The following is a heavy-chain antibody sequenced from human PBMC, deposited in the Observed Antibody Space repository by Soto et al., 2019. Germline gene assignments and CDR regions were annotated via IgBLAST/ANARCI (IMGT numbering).Heavy chain of an antibody. CDR3: ARRAARLQTVGFDP. CDR1: GYTLTDLS. V-gene: IGHV1-24*01. J-gene: IGHJ5*02. CDR2: FDPEDGET. D-gene: IGHD6-6*01. Sequence: ASVKVSCKVSGYTLTDLSMQWVRQAPGKGLEWMGGFDPEDGETIYAQKFQGRVTMAEDTATDTAYMELSSLRSEDTAVYYCARRAARLQTVGFDPWGQGTLVTVSS.